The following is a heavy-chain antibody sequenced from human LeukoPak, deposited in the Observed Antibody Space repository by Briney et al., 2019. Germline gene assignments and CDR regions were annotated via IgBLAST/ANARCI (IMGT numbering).Heavy chain of an antibody. D-gene: IGHD5-18*01. CDR3: ARTVLAVDTAMAIDY. J-gene: IGHJ4*02. Sequence: GESLKISCKGSGYSFTSYWIGWVRPMPGKGLKWMGIIYPGDSDTRYSPSFQGQVTISADKSISTAYLQWSSLKASDTAMYYCARTVLAVDTAMAIDYWGQGTLVTVSS. V-gene: IGHV5-51*01. CDR1: GYSFTSYW. CDR2: IYPGDSDT.